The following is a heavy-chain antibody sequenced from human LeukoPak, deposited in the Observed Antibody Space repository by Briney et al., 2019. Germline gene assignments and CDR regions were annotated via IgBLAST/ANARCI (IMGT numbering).Heavy chain of an antibody. CDR1: GFTGPSSA. D-gene: IGHD3-22*01. J-gene: IGHJ4*02. V-gene: IGHV3-23*01. CDR3: AQSYDSGGYPLGDY. Sequence: GGSLRLSCTASGFTGPSSAMAWVRQAPGKGLEWVSHIGAGATSKYHADSVKGRFTISRDYSRKTVYLQMNSLRAEDTAVYYCAQSYDSGGYPLGDYWGQGTLVTVSS. CDR2: IGAGATSK.